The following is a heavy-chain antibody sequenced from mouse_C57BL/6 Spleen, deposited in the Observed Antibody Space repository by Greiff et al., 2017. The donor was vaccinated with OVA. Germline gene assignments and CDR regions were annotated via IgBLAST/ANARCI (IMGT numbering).Heavy chain of an antibody. Sequence: LQPSWAELVKPVASVPLSCPASVFTFPSYSLHWVQQSPGRVLALIGRIDPNSGCTKYNAKFKSKATLTVDKPSSTAYMQLSSLTSEDSAVYYCARSGNYGSSSAWFAYWGQGTLVTVSA. CDR3: ARSGNYGSSSAWFAY. CDR1: VFTFPSYS. CDR2: IDPNSGCT. J-gene: IGHJ3*01. D-gene: IGHD1-1*01. V-gene: IGHV1-72*01.